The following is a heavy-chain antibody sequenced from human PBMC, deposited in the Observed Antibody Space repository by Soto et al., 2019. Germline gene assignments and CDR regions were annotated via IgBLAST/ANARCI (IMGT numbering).Heavy chain of an antibody. CDR3: ARGAISHYYGMDV. CDR2: IYYSGST. V-gene: IGHV4-31*03. CDR1: GGSISSGGYY. Sequence: QVQLQESGPGLVKPSQTLSLTCTVSGGSISSGGYYWSWIRQHPGKGLEWIGYIYYSGSTYYNPSLKSRVTISVDTSKNQSSRKLSSVTAADTAVYYCARGAISHYYGMDVWGQGTTVTVSS. D-gene: IGHD3-9*01. J-gene: IGHJ6*02.